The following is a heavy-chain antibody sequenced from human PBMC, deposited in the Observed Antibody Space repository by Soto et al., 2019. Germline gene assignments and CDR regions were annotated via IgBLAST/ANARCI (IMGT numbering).Heavy chain of an antibody. D-gene: IGHD6-19*01. V-gene: IGHV3-33*01. CDR1: GFTFSSYG. Sequence: GGSLRLSCAASGFTFSSYGMHWVRQAPGKGLEWVAVICYDGSNKYYADSLKGRFTISRDNSKNTLYLQMKSLRAEDTAVYYCASFQAGWYFPPAVWGQGTLVTVSS. J-gene: IGHJ4*02. CDR2: ICYDGSNK. CDR3: ASFQAGWYFPPAV.